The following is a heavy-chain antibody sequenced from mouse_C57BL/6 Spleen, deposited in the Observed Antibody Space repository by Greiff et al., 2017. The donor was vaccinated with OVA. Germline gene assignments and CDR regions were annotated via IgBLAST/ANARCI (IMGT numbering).Heavy chain of an antibody. CDR3: ARWDAAY. Sequence: VQLQQPGAELVKPGASVKLSCKASGYTFTSYWMHWVKQRPGQGLEWIGEIDPSDSYTNYNQKFKGKSTLTVDKSSSTAYMQLSSLTSEDSAVYYCARWDAAYWGQGTLVTVSA. CDR2: IDPSDSYT. CDR1: GYTFTSYW. V-gene: IGHV1-69*01. J-gene: IGHJ3*01. D-gene: IGHD4-1*01.